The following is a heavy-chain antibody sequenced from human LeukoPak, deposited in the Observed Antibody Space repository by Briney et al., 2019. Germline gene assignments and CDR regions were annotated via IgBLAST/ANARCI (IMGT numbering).Heavy chain of an antibody. Sequence: PGGSLRLSCAASGFTVSSNYMSWVRQAPGKGLEWVSSIGGSGGNTYYADSVKGRFTISRDNFKNTLYLQMNSLRAEDTAVYYCAKALGPGSNYFDYWGQGTLVTVPS. J-gene: IGHJ4*02. CDR2: IGGSGGNT. CDR1: GFTVSSNY. D-gene: IGHD3-16*01. V-gene: IGHV3-23*01. CDR3: AKALGPGSNYFDY.